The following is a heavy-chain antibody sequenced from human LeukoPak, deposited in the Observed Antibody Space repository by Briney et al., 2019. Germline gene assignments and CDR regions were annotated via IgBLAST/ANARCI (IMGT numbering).Heavy chain of an antibody. CDR2: INAGNGNT. CDR3: ARDRHDYYDSSGYYYVLGY. D-gene: IGHD3-22*01. CDR1: GYTFTSYA. Sequence: ASVKVSCKASGYTFTSYAMHWVRQAPGQRLEWMGWINAGNGNTKYSQKFQGRVTITRDTSASTAYMELSSLRSEDTAVYYCARDRHDYYDSSGYYYVLGYWGQGTLVTVSS. V-gene: IGHV1-3*01. J-gene: IGHJ4*02.